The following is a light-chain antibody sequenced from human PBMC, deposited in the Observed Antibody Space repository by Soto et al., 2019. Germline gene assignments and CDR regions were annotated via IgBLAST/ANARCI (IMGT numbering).Light chain of an antibody. V-gene: IGKV1-6*01. CDR2: AAS. J-gene: IGKJ1*01. CDR1: RDVGSD. CDR3: LQDYGESWT. Sequence: TQMTQSKLSLSASVGEKIIITCRASRDVGSDVSWYQQKPGQAPKLVIYAASNLYTGVPSRFSGRRAGTEFTLPIRRLQPEDFASYYSLQDYGESWTFGQGTKVEIE.